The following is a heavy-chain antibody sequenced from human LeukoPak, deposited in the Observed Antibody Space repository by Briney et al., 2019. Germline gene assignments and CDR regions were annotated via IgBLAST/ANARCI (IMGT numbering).Heavy chain of an antibody. Sequence: GGSLRLSCAASGFTFSSYGMSWVRQAPGKGLEWVSAISGSGGSTYYADSVKGRFTISRDNSKNTLYLQMNSLRAEDTAVYYCAKGPHYYDILTGYYPFDYWGQGTLVTVSS. V-gene: IGHV3-23*01. D-gene: IGHD3-9*01. CDR2: ISGSGGST. J-gene: IGHJ4*02. CDR3: AKGPHYYDILTGYYPFDY. CDR1: GFTFSSYG.